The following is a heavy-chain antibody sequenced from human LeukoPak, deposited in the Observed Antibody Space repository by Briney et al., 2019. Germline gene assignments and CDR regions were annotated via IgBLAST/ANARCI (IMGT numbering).Heavy chain of an antibody. CDR3: ARADSSGYPDY. CDR2: IWYDGSNK. CDR1: GFPFSSFG. J-gene: IGHJ4*02. V-gene: IGHV3-33*01. D-gene: IGHD3-22*01. Sequence: GGSLRLSWAASGFPFSSFGRHGVRRAPGRGREWVAVIWYDGSNKYYADSVKGRFTISRDNSKNTLYLQMNSLRAEDTAVYYCARADSSGYPDYWGQGTLVTVSS.